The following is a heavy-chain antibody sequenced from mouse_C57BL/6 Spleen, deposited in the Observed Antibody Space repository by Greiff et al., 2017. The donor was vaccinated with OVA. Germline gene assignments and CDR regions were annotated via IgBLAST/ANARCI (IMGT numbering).Heavy chain of an antibody. CDR3: ARGGLRPIYAMDY. Sequence: VQLQESGAELVKPGASVKMSCKASGYTFTTYPIEWMKQNHGKSLEWIGNFHPYNDDTKYNEKFKGKATLTVEKSSSTVYLELSRLTSDDSAVYYCARGGLRPIYAMDYWGQGTSVTVSS. D-gene: IGHD2-4*01. CDR1: GYTFTTYP. J-gene: IGHJ4*01. CDR2: FHPYNDDT. V-gene: IGHV1-47*01.